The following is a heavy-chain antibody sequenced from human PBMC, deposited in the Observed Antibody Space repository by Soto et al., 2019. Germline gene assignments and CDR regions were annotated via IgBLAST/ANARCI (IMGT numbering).Heavy chain of an antibody. CDR3: AKAGPTYYYDSSGSRPLDY. Sequence: PGGSLRLSCAASGFTFSSYAMSWVRQAPGKGLEWVSAISGSGGSTYYADSVKGRFTISRDNSKNTLYLQMNSLRAEDTAVYYCAKAGPTYYYDSSGSRPLDYWGQGTLVTVSS. D-gene: IGHD3-22*01. CDR2: ISGSGGST. J-gene: IGHJ4*02. V-gene: IGHV3-23*01. CDR1: GFTFSSYA.